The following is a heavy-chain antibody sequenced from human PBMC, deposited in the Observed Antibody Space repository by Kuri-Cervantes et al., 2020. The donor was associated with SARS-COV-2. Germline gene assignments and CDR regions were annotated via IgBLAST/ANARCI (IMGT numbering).Heavy chain of an antibody. D-gene: IGHD5-24*01. CDR1: GFTFSSYA. J-gene: IGHJ4*02. CDR2: INWNGGST. Sequence: GESLKISCAASGFTFSSYAMSWVRQAPGKGLEWVSGINWNGGSTGYADSVKGRFTISRDNAKNSLYPQMNSLRAEDTAVYYCARDYTGAVEGYYFDYWGQGTLVTVSS. CDR3: ARDYTGAVEGYYFDY. V-gene: IGHV3-20*04.